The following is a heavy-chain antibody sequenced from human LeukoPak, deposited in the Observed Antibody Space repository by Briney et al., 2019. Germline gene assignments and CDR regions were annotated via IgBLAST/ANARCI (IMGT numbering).Heavy chain of an antibody. CDR1: GYTFTSYY. CDR3: ARQTNKLAARPYYYYMDV. CDR2: INPRGGST. V-gene: IGHV1-46*01. Sequence: ASVKVSCKASGYTFTSYYMHWVRQAPGQGLEWMGMINPRGGSTSYAQKFQGRVTMTRDMSTSTVYMELSSLRSEDTAVYYCARQTNKLAARPYYYYMDVWGKGTTVTVSS. D-gene: IGHD6-6*01. J-gene: IGHJ6*03.